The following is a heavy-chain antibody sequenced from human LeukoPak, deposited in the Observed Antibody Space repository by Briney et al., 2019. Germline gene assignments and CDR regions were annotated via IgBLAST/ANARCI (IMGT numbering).Heavy chain of an antibody. Sequence: GESLKISCKGSGYSFTSYWIGWVRQMPGKGLEWMGIIYPGDSDTRYSPSFQGQVTISADKSISTAYQQWSSLKASDTAMYYCARLAYCGGDCSHGYFQHWGQGTLVTVSS. CDR2: IYPGDSDT. V-gene: IGHV5-51*01. CDR1: GYSFTSYW. D-gene: IGHD2-21*02. CDR3: ARLAYCGGDCSHGYFQH. J-gene: IGHJ1*01.